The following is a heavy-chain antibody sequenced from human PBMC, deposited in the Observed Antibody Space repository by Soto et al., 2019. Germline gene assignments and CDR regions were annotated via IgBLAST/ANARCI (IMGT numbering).Heavy chain of an antibody. CDR2: ISHDGNYK. D-gene: IGHD3-16*01. CDR3: ARDRNFVFDY. CDR1: GFSLNKYG. V-gene: IGHV3-33*01. Sequence: QVQLVESGGGVVQPGRSLRIPCAASGFSLNKYGKPWVRQAPGKGLEWVAVISHDGNYKDYADSVKGRFTISRDSSKNALYMQMDSLRAEDTAVYYCARDRNFVFDYWGQGTLVTVSS. J-gene: IGHJ4*02.